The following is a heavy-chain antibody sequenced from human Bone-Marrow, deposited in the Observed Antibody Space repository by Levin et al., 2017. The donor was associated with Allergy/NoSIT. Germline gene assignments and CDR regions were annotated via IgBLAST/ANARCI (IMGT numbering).Heavy chain of an antibody. V-gene: IGHV3-30*18. CDR1: GFTFSNYG. Sequence: GGSLRLSCEASGFTFSNYGLHWVRQAPGKGLEWVGGISHHGNNKYYGDSVTGRFTISRDNSKNTLYLQMNSLRAEDTALYYCAKMTGQQLDQRVPDFDYWGQGTLVTVSS. J-gene: IGHJ4*02. CDR3: AKMTGQQLDQRVPDFDY. D-gene: IGHD1/OR15-1a*01. CDR2: ISHHGNNK.